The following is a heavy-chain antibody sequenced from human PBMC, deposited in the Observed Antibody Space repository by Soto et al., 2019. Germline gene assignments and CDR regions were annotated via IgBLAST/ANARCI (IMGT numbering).Heavy chain of an antibody. CDR3: ARVGLRWEIDY. J-gene: IGHJ4*02. V-gene: IGHV3-21*01. D-gene: IGHD4-17*01. Sequence: VQLVQSGAEVKKPGSSVKVSCKASGGTFSSYAISWVRQAPGKGLEWVSSISSSSSYIYYADSVKGRFTISRDNAKNSLYLQMNSLRAEDTAVYYCARVGLRWEIDYWGQGTLVTVSS. CDR2: ISSSSSYI. CDR1: GGTFSSYA.